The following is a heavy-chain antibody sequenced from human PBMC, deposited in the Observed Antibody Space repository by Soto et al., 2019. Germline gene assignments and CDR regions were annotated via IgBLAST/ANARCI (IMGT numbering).Heavy chain of an antibody. CDR2: VSYSGST. D-gene: IGHD1-26*01. V-gene: IGHV4-39*01. Sequence: QLQLQESGPGLVKPSETLSLTCGVSGGSISSSTYYWAWIRQPPGKGLEWIATVSYSGSTFYNPSXXXXXXXXXXXXXXXXXXXXXXXXXAXTAVYYCANSLGPTTGLDYWGQGTLVTVSS. J-gene: IGHJ4*02. CDR1: GGSISSSTYY. CDR3: ANSLGPTTGLDY.